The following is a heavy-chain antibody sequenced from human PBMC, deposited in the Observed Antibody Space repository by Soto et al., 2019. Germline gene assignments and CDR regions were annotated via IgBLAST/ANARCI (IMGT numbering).Heavy chain of an antibody. D-gene: IGHD3-10*01. CDR1: GFTVSSNY. V-gene: IGHV3-66*01. CDR3: ARVGRYYGSGRYYFDY. Sequence: GGSLRLSCAASGFTVSSNYMSWVRQAPGKGLEWVSVIYSGGSTFYADSVKGRFTISRDNSKNTLNLQMNSLRAEDTAVYYCARVGRYYGSGRYYFDYWGQGTLVIVSS. CDR2: IYSGGST. J-gene: IGHJ4*02.